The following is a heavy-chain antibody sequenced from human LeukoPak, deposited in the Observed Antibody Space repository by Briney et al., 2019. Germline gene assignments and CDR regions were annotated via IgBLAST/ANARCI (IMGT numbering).Heavy chain of an antibody. CDR3: VRAHGDIVVVPVALNWIDP. Sequence: ASVKVSCKAFGYTFTSYDINWVRQATGQGLEWMGWMNPNSGNTGYAQKFQGRLTMTRNTSITTAYMELSSLRSEDTAVYYCVRAHGDIVVVPVALNWIDPWGQGTLVTVSS. V-gene: IGHV1-8*01. CDR1: GYTFTSYD. J-gene: IGHJ5*02. CDR2: MNPNSGNT. D-gene: IGHD2-2*01.